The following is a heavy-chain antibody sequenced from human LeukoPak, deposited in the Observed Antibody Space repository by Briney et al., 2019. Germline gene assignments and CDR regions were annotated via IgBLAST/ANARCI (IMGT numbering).Heavy chain of an antibody. D-gene: IGHD3-10*01. CDR3: ARQGYYYGSGSYFDY. J-gene: IGHJ4*02. V-gene: IGHV4-39*01. CDR1: GGSISSSSYY. CDR2: IYYSGST. Sequence: SETLSLTCTVSGGSISSSSYYWGWIRQPPGKGLEWIVSIYYSGSTYYNPSLKSRVTISVDTSKNQFSLKLSSVTAAHTAVYYCARQGYYYGSGSYFDYWGQGTLVTVSS.